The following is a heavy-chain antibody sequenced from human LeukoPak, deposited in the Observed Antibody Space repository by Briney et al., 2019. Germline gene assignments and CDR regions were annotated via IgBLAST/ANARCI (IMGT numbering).Heavy chain of an antibody. D-gene: IGHD2-15*01. V-gene: IGHV4-39*01. Sequence: SETLSLTCSVSAGSISSNCRYWGWIRQPPGKGLEWIGSVFYSGSTYYNPSFKSRVTISVDTSKNQFSLNVYSVTAADTAVYHCARLAACQGGHCYSPDYWGQGTLVTVSS. J-gene: IGHJ4*02. CDR3: ARLAACQGGHCYSPDY. CDR2: VFYSGST. CDR1: AGSISSNCRY.